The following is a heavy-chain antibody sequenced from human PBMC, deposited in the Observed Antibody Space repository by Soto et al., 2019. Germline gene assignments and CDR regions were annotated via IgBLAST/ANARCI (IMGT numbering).Heavy chain of an antibody. CDR3: ARAYRLKAGYYYDGMDV. CDR2: IIPIFGTA. CDR1: GGTFSSYA. J-gene: IGHJ6*02. Sequence: SVKVSCKASGGTFSSYATSWVRQAPGQGLEWMGGIIPIFGTANYAQKFQGRVTITADESTSTAYMELSSLRSEDTAVYYCARAYRLKAGYYYDGMDVWGQGTRVTVS. D-gene: IGHD4-4*01. V-gene: IGHV1-69*13.